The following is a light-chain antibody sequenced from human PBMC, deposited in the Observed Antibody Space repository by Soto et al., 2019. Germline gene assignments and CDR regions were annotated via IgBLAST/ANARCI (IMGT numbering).Light chain of an antibody. V-gene: IGKV3-20*01. CDR1: QTVPSNY. CDR2: GAS. J-gene: IGKJ1*01. CDR3: GQFVSSPPRT. Sequence: DTALTQSPGTLSLSPGERATLSCRASQTVPSNYFAWYQQQPGQAPRLLIYGASTRATGIPDRFSGSGSGTDFILTISRLEPEDFALYYCGQFVSSPPRTFGQGTKVDIK.